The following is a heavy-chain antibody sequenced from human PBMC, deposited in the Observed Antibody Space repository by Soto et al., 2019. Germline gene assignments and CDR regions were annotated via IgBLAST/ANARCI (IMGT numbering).Heavy chain of an antibody. V-gene: IGHV3-53*01. Sequence: LRLPCAASGFTVSSNYMSWVRQAPGKGLEWVSVIYSGGSTYYADSVKGRFTISRDNSKNTLYLQMNSLRAEDTAVYYCARARSGYGYYYGMDVWGQGTTVTV. CDR2: IYSGGST. J-gene: IGHJ6*02. CDR1: GFTVSSNY. CDR3: ARARSGYGYYYGMDV. D-gene: IGHD5-12*01.